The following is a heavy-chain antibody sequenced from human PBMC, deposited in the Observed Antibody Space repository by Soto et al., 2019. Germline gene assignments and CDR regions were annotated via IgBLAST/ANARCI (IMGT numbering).Heavy chain of an antibody. D-gene: IGHD2-2*01. CDR1: GFTFSSYA. CDR2: ISGSGGST. CDR3: TKGYCSRTSYYFDCYATDV. V-gene: IGHV3-23*01. Sequence: GGSLRLSCAASGFTFSSYAMSWVRQAPGKGLEWVSAISGSGGSTYYADSVKGRFTISRDNSKNTVYLQMNSLRAEDTAVYYCTKGYCSRTSYYFDCYATDVWGQGTAVTVSS. J-gene: IGHJ6*01.